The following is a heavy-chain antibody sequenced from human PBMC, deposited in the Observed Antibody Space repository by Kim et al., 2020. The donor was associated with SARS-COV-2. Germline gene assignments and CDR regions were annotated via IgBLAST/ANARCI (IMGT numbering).Heavy chain of an antibody. CDR3: AKDKLRRGATSGDWYGMDV. J-gene: IGHJ6*02. Sequence: GGSLRLSCAASGFTFDDYAMHWVRQAPGKGLEWVSGISWNSGGRGYADSVKGRFTISRDNAKNCLYLQMDSLRAEDTALYYCAKDKLRRGATSGDWYGMDVWGQGTTVTVP. D-gene: IGHD2-21*02. CDR1: GFTFDDYA. CDR2: ISWNSGGR. V-gene: IGHV3-9*01.